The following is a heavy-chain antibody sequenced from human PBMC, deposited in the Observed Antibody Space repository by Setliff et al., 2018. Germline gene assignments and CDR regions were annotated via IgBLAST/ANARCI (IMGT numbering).Heavy chain of an antibody. J-gene: IGHJ1*01. D-gene: IGHD6-13*01. CDR1: GGSISSYY. CDR3: ALSSSWFKDFQH. Sequence: SDTLSLTCTVSGGSISSYYWSWIRQPPGKGLEWIGYINYSGSTNYNPSLKSRVTISEDMSKNQFSLKVSSVTAADTAIYYCALSSSWFKDFQHWGQGTLVTVSS. CDR2: INYSGST. V-gene: IGHV4-59*01.